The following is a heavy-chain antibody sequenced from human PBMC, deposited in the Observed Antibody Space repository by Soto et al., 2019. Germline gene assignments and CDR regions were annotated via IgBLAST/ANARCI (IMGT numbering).Heavy chain of an antibody. V-gene: IGHV4-39*07. CDR1: GGSISSNIYY. CDR2: ISYSGST. Sequence: SETLSLTCSVSGGSISSNIYYWAWIRQPPGKGLEWIGTISYSGSTYYNPSLKSRVTISVDRSKNQFSLKLSSVTAADTAVYYCARGDYYDRLNWFDPWGQGTLVTVSS. J-gene: IGHJ5*02. CDR3: ARGDYYDRLNWFDP. D-gene: IGHD3-22*01.